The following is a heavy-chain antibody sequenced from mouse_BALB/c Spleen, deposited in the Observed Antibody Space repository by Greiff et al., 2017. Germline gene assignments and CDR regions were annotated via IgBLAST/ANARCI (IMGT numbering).Heavy chain of an antibody. CDR3: ARAGDYYGSSYDAMDY. V-gene: IGHV2-9*02. D-gene: IGHD1-1*01. CDR2: IWAGGST. Sequence: QVQLQQSGPGLVAPSQSLSITCTVSGFSLTSYGVHWVRQPPGKGLEWLGVIWAGGSTNYNSALMSRLSISKDNSKSQVFLKMNSLQTDDTAMYYCARAGDYYGSSYDAMDYWGQGTSVTVSS. CDR1: GFSLTSYG. J-gene: IGHJ4*01.